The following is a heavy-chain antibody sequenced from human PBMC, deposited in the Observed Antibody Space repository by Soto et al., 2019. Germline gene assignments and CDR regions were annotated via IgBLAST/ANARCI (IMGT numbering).Heavy chain of an antibody. CDR2: IYSGGYT. CDR1: GFTVSNNY. J-gene: IGHJ4*02. D-gene: IGHD3-10*01. Sequence: EVQLVESGGGLIQPGGSLRLSCAVSGFTVSNNYMSWVRQAPGKGLEGVSVIYSGGYTAYGDSVKGRFTISRDNSKNILYLQMKTLGADDRGVYYGARERGGGGYWGQGTLVTVSS. CDR3: ARERGGGGY. V-gene: IGHV3-53*01.